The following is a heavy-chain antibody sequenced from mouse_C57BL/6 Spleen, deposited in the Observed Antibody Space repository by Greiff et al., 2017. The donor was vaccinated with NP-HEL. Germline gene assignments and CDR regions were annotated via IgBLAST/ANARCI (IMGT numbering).Heavy chain of an antibody. CDR3: ARHEGYDEAMDY. CDR1: GYTFTEYT. CDR2: FYPGSGSI. V-gene: IGHV1-62-2*01. D-gene: IGHD2-12*01. Sequence: VKLMESGAELVKPGASVKLSCKASGYTFTEYTIHWVKQRSGQGLEWIGWFYPGSGSIKYNEKFKDKATLTADKSSSTVYMELSRLTSEDSAVYFCARHEGYDEAMDYWGQGTSVTVSS. J-gene: IGHJ4*01.